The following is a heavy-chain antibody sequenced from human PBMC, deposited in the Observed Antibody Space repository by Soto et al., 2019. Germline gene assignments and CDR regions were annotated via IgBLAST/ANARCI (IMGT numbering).Heavy chain of an antibody. CDR3: ATPLYCSGGSCYPPDNWFDP. CDR1: GFTFSSYA. V-gene: IGHV3-23*01. CDR2: ISGGGGST. D-gene: IGHD2-15*01. J-gene: IGHJ5*02. Sequence: GGSLRLSCAASGFTFSSYAMSWVRQAPGKGLEWVSAISGGGGSTYYADSVKGRFTISRDNSKNTLYLQMNSLRAEDTAVYYCATPLYCSGGSCYPPDNWFDPWGQGTLVTVSS.